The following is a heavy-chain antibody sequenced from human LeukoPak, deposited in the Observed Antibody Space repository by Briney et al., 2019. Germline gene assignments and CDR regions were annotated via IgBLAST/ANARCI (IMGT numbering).Heavy chain of an antibody. CDR2: IDNSGST. CDR3: ARDSGWLRFDY. D-gene: IGHD3-10*01. V-gene: IGHV4-59*02. Sequence: SETLSLTCTVSGGSVSPYYWSWIRQPPGKGLEWIGYIDNSGSTNYNPSLKSRVTMSLDTPKNQFSLKLSSVTAADTAVYYCARDSGWLRFDYWGQGTLVTVSS. CDR1: GGSVSPYY. J-gene: IGHJ4*02.